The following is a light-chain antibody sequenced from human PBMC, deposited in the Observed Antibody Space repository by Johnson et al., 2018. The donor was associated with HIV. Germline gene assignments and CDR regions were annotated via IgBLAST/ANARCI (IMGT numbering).Light chain of an antibody. CDR1: SSNIVNNY. CDR3: ATWHRSLRGGF. Sequence: QSVLTQPPSVSAAPGQKVTISCSGSSSNIVNNYVSWYQQLPGTAPKLLIYENTERPSGIPDRFSGSKSGTSATLGITGLQTGDEADYYCATWHRSLRGGFFGTGTKVTVL. CDR2: ENT. V-gene: IGLV1-51*02. J-gene: IGLJ1*01.